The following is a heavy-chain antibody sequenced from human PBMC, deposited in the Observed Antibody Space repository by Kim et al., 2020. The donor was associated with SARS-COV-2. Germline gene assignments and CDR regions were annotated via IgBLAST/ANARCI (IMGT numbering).Heavy chain of an antibody. J-gene: IGHJ5*02. CDR1: GYTFTGYY. Sequence: ASVKVSCKASGYTFTGYYMHWVRQAPGQGLEWMGRINPNSGGTNYAQKFQGRVTMTRDTSISTAYMELSRLRSDDTAVYYCAREPFDSSGKPGGFDPWGQGTLVTVSS. D-gene: IGHD6-19*01. V-gene: IGHV1-2*06. CDR3: AREPFDSSGKPGGFDP. CDR2: INPNSGGT.